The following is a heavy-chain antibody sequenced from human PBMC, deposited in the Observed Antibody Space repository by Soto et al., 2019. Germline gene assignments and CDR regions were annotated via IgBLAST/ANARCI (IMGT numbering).Heavy chain of an antibody. CDR2: ISAYNGNT. J-gene: IGHJ5*02. Sequence: SVEVSCRASCYTFGSYGITWVRQAPGQGREWMGWISAYNGNTNYAQKLQGRVTMTTDTTTSTAYMELRSLRSDDTAVYYCARGNGWFDPWGQGTPVTVSS. CDR1: CYTFGSYG. V-gene: IGHV1-18*04. CDR3: ARGNGWFDP.